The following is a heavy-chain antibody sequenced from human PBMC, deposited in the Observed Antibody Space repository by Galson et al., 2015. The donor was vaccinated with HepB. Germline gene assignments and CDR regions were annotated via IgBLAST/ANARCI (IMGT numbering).Heavy chain of an antibody. D-gene: IGHD2-2*01. V-gene: IGHV1-2*06. CDR3: ARPATLSDAFDI. CDR1: GYTFTGYY. CDR2: INPNSGGT. J-gene: IGHJ3*02. Sequence: SVKVSCRASGYTFTGYYMHWVRQAPGQGLEWMGRINPNSGGTNYAQKFQGRVTMTRDTSISTAYMELSRLRSDDTAVYCCARPATLSDAFDIWGQGTMVTVSS.